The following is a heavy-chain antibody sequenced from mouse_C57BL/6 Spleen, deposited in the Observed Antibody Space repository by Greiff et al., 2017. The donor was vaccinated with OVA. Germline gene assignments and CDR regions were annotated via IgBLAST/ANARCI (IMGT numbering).Heavy chain of an antibody. J-gene: IGHJ4*01. CDR2: IYPRSGNT. CDR1: GYTFTSYG. V-gene: IGHV1-81*01. D-gene: IGHD1-1*01. Sequence: QVQLKESGAELARPGASVKLSCKASGYTFTSYGISWVKQRTGQGLEWIGEIYPRSGNTYYNEKCKGKATRTADKSSSTAYMELRSLTSEDSAVYFCARGGYYGSNYAMDYWGQGTSVTVSS. CDR3: ARGGYYGSNYAMDY.